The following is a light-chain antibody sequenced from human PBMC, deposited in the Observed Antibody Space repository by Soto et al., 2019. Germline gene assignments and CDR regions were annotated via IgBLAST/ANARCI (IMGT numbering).Light chain of an antibody. J-gene: IGKJ1*01. CDR2: AAS. Sequence: EPRCISNLRTGARAGNCCSPRQSVSSNYVAWFQQKPGQVPRLLIYAASSRATGIPDRFSGSGAETDFTLTLRSLEPGCFAVYFCQRYGSAAQTVGRGTKVDIK. CDR3: QRYGSAAQT. CDR1: QSVSSNY. V-gene: IGKV3-20*01.